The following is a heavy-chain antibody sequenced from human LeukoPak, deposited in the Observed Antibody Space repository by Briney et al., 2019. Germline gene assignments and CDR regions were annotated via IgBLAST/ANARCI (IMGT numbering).Heavy chain of an antibody. CDR1: GFTFDNYA. CDR3: AKGGPVLNYDSSGYYHDY. D-gene: IGHD3-22*01. Sequence: GGSLRLSCAASGFTFDNYAMHWVRQAPGKGLEWVSLISGDGSSTYYADSVKGRFTISRDNSKNTLYLQMNSLRAEDTAVYYCAKGGPVLNYDSSGYYHDYWGQGTLVTVS. V-gene: IGHV3-43*02. CDR2: ISGDGSST. J-gene: IGHJ4*02.